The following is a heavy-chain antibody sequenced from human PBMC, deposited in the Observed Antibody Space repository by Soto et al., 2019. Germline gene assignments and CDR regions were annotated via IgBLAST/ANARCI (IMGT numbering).Heavy chain of an antibody. CDR2: ILSDGSRD. CDR1: GFTFRNYG. Sequence: QMQLVESGGGVVQPGRSLRLSCAASGFTFRNYGMHWVRQAPGKGLEWVSLILSDGSRDYYRDSVKGRFTFTRDNSRNSPYLQMNSLRVDDTALYYCVRDDDAGPNALDMWGQGTMVSVSS. CDR3: VRDDDAGPNALDM. J-gene: IGHJ3*02. V-gene: IGHV3-33*01. D-gene: IGHD1-1*01.